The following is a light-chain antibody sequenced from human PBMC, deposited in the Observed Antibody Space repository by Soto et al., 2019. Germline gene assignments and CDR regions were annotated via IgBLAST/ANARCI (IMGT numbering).Light chain of an antibody. CDR1: QSVSSY. Sequence: EIVLTQSPATLSLSPGERATLSCRASQSVSSYLAWYQQKPGQAPRLLISGTSSRATGIPDRFSGSGAGTDFTLTISRLEPEDFAVYYCQQYGTTPWTFGQGTKVDIK. CDR2: GTS. CDR3: QQYGTTPWT. V-gene: IGKV3-20*01. J-gene: IGKJ1*01.